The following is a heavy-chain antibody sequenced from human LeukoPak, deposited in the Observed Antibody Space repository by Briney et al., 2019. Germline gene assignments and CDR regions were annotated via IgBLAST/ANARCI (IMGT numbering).Heavy chain of an antibody. CDR1: GFTFSRYW. V-gene: IGHV3-74*01. J-gene: IGHJ6*03. CDR3: AREIMGYGSLYMDV. Sequence: GGSLRLSCAASGFTFSRYWMHWVRQAPGKGLVWVSRINGDGSSTSYADSVKGRFTISRDNAKNTPYLQMNSLRAEDTAVYYCAREIMGYGSLYMDVWGKGTTVTISS. CDR2: INGDGSST. D-gene: IGHD3-10*01.